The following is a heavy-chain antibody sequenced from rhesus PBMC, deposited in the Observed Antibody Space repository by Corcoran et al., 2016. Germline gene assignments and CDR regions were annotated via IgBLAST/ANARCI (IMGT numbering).Heavy chain of an antibody. CDR1: GGSISSNY. V-gene: IGHV4-173*01. D-gene: IGHD3-34*01. J-gene: IGHJ2*01. Sequence: QLQLQESGPGLVKPSETLSLTCAVSGGSISSNYWSWIRQPPGEGLEGIGRIFGSGGSTDYNPSLKSRVTISTETSKKQFSLKLSSVSAADTAVYYCTRGGVTDWYFDLWGPGTQITISS. CDR3: TRGGVTDWYFDL. CDR2: IFGSGGST.